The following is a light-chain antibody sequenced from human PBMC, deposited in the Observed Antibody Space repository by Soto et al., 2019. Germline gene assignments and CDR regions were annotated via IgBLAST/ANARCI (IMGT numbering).Light chain of an antibody. V-gene: IGKV1-6*01. CDR2: AAS. J-gene: IGKJ1*01. Sequence: AIPMTQSPSSLSASVGDRVTISCRASQGIGNDLGWYQQKPGKAPKVLILAASNLQTGVPSRFSGSGSGTDFTLTISSLQPEDFATYYCLQDFNYPRTFGQGTKVDIK. CDR3: LQDFNYPRT. CDR1: QGIGND.